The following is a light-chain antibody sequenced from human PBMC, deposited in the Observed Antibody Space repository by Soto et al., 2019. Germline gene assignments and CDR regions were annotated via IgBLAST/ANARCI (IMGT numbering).Light chain of an antibody. CDR3: QQYNNWPHT. Sequence: EILMTQSSATLSVSPGERATLSCRASQSVSSNLAWYQQKPGQAPRLLIYGASTRATGIPARFSGSGSGTEFTLTISSLQSEDFAVYYCQQYNNWPHTFGQGTKLEIK. V-gene: IGKV3-15*01. CDR2: GAS. CDR1: QSVSSN. J-gene: IGKJ2*01.